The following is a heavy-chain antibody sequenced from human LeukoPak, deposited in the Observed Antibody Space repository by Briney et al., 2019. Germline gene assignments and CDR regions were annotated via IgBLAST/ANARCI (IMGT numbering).Heavy chain of an antibody. CDR2: IYYSGST. V-gene: IGHV4-30-4*08. CDR3: ASWTTVSLNFDY. Sequence: PSQTLSLTCIVSSGSISSGDYYWSWIRQPPGKGLEWIGYIYYSGSTYYNPSLKSRVTISVDTSKNQFSLKLSSVTAADTAVYYCASWTTVSLNFDYWGQGTLVTVSS. CDR1: SGSISSGDYY. J-gene: IGHJ4*02. D-gene: IGHD4-11*01.